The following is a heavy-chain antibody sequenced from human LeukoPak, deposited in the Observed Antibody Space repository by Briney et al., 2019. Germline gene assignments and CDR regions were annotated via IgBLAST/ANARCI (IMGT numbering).Heavy chain of an antibody. J-gene: IGHJ4*02. CDR1: GGSISSYY. D-gene: IGHD1-26*01. Sequence: SETLSLTCTVSGGSISSYYWSWIRQPPVKGLEWIGYIYYSGSTNYNPSLKSRVTISVDTSKNQFSLKLSSVTAADTAVYYCARHGDTWDLHPYYFDYWGQGTLVTVSS. CDR3: ARHGDTWDLHPYYFDY. CDR2: IYYSGST. V-gene: IGHV4-59*08.